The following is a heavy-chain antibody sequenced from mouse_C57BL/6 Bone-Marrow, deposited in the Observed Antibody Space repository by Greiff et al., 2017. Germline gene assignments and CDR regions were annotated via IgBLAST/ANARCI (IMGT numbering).Heavy chain of an antibody. Sequence: QVQLQQPGAELVMPGASVKLSCKASGYTFTSYWMHWVKQMPGQGLEWIGEIDPSDSYTNYNQKFKGKSTLTVDKSSSTAYMQLSSLTSEDSAVYYCAREDYDGFDYWGQGTTLTVSS. CDR1: GYTFTSYW. CDR2: IDPSDSYT. V-gene: IGHV1-69*01. J-gene: IGHJ2*01. CDR3: AREDYDGFDY. D-gene: IGHD2-3*01.